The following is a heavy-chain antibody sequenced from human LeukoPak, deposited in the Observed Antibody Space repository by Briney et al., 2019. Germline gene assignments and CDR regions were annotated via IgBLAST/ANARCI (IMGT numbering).Heavy chain of an antibody. J-gene: IGHJ5*02. Sequence: SETLSLTCAVSGGSISSGGYSWSWIRQPPGTGLEWIGYIYHSGSTYYNPSLKSRVTISVDWSKNQFSLKLSSVTAADTAVYYCARGTISPAFDPWGQGTLVTVSS. CDR3: ARGTISPAFDP. D-gene: IGHD3-3*01. V-gene: IGHV4-30-2*01. CDR1: GGSISSGGYS. CDR2: IYHSGST.